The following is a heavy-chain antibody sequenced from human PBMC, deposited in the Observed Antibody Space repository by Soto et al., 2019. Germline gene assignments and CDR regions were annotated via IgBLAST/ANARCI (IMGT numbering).Heavy chain of an antibody. V-gene: IGHV3-33*01. CDR3: ARARQSIAAATNWFDP. D-gene: IGHD6-13*01. CDR2: IWYDGSNK. Sequence: PGGTLRLSCAASGFTFSSYGMHWVRQAPGKGLEWVAVIWYDGSNKYYADSVKGRFTISRDNSKNTLYLQMNSLRAEDTAVYYCARARQSIAAATNWFDPWGQGTLVTVSS. J-gene: IGHJ5*02. CDR1: GFTFSSYG.